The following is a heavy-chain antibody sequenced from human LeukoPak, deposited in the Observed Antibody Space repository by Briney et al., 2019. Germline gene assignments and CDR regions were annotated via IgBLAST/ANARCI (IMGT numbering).Heavy chain of an antibody. CDR3: ARSRWQDSSPFFDY. CDR1: GGTFSSYA. J-gene: IGHJ4*02. CDR2: IIPIFGTA. V-gene: IGHV1-69*13. D-gene: IGHD6-6*01. Sequence: ASVKVSCKASGGTFSSYAISWVRQAPGQGLEWMGGIIPIFGTANCAQKFQGRVTITADESTSTAYMELSSLRSEDTAVYYCARSRWQDSSPFFDYWGQGTLVTVSS.